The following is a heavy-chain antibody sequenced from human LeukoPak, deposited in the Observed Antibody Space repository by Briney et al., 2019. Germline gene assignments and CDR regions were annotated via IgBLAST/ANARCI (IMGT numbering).Heavy chain of an antibody. Sequence: ASVKVSCKASGYTFTSYDFNWVRQATGQGLEWMGWMNPNSGNTGYAQKFQGRGTMTRTTSISTAYMELSSLRSEDTAVYYCARSQDYYDSSGYNLGNWGQGTLVTVSS. V-gene: IGHV1-8*01. J-gene: IGHJ4*02. D-gene: IGHD3-22*01. CDR3: ARSQDYYDSSGYNLGN. CDR1: GYTFTSYD. CDR2: MNPNSGNT.